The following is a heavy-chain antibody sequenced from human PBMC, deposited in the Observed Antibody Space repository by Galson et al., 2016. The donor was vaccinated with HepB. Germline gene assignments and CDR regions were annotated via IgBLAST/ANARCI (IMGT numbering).Heavy chain of an antibody. CDR1: GGTFNNFA. D-gene: IGHD3-10*01. V-gene: IGHV1-69*13. CDR2: IIPVYGTT. Sequence: SVKVSCKASGGTFNNFAISWVRQAPGQGLEWLGGIIPVYGTTNYAQKFQGRITITADESTTTAYMELSSLRTEDTAVYYCASGKFPYYYKYGMDVWGQGTT. J-gene: IGHJ6*02. CDR3: ASGKFPYYYKYGMDV.